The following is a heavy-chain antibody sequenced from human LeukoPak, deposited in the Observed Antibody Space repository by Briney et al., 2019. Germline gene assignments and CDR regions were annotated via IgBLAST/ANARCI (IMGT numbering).Heavy chain of an antibody. D-gene: IGHD6-13*01. CDR3: ARVTAAAGETYYFDY. CDR1: GGSFSGYY. V-gene: IGHV4-34*01. J-gene: IGHJ4*02. CDR2: INHSGST. Sequence: ASETLSLTCAVYGGSFSGYYWSWIRQPPGKGPEWIGEINHSGSTNYNPSRKSRVTISVDTSKTQFSLKLSSVPAADTAVYYCARVTAAAGETYYFDYWGQGTLVTVSS.